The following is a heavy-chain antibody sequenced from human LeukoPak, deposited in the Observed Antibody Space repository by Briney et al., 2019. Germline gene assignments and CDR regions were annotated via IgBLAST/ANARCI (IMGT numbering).Heavy chain of an antibody. D-gene: IGHD2-2*02. CDR2: INHSGST. J-gene: IGHJ5*02. CDR3: ARAPEDIVVVPAAINRQNWFDP. Sequence: SETLSLTCAVYGGSFSGYYWSWIRQPPGKGLEWIWEINHSGSTNYNPSLKSRVTISVDTSKNQFSLKLSSVTAADTAVYYCARAPEDIVVVPAAINRQNWFDPWGQGTLVTVSS. CDR1: GGSFSGYY. V-gene: IGHV4-34*01.